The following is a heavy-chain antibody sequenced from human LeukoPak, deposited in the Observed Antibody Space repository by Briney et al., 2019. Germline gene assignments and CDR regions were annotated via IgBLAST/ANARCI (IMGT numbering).Heavy chain of an antibody. CDR3: ARSGRGGAFDI. J-gene: IGHJ3*02. CDR2: ISGSSSYI. Sequence: GGSLRLSCAASGFTFSTYNMNWVRQAPGKGLEWVSSISGSSSYIYYADSVKGRFSISRDNAKNSLYLQMNSLRAEDTAVYYCARSGRGGAFDIWGQGTMVTASS. D-gene: IGHD1-26*01. CDR1: GFTFSTYN. V-gene: IGHV3-21*01.